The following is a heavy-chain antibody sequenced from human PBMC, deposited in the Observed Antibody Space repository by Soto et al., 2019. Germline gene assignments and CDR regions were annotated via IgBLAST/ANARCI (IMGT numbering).Heavy chain of an antibody. CDR2: IYYSGST. J-gene: IGHJ4*01. CDR3: ARGLTTVTTDY. V-gene: IGHV4-59*01. Sequence: SETLSLTCTVSGGSITSYYWSWIRQPPGKGLEWIGYIYYSGSTNYNPSLKSRVTISVDTSKNQFSLKLNSVTAADTAVYYCARGLTTVTTDYWGHGTMVTCSS. D-gene: IGHD4-4*01. CDR1: GGSITSYY.